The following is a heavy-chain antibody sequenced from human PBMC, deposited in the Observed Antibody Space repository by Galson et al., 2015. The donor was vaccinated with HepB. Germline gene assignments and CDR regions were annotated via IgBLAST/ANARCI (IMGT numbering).Heavy chain of an antibody. V-gene: IGHV3-30*04. CDR3: ARDNVIELGGAFDI. J-gene: IGHJ3*02. CDR1: GFTFSSYA. CDR2: ISYDGSNK. Sequence: SLRLSCAASGFTFSSYAMHWVRQAPGKGLEWVAVISYDGSNKYYADSVKGRFTISRDNSKNTLYLQMNSLRAEDTAVYYCARDNVIELGGAFDIWGQGTMVTVSS. D-gene: IGHD2/OR15-2a*01.